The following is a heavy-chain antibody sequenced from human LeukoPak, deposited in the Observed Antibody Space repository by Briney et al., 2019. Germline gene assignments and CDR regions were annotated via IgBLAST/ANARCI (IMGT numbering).Heavy chain of an antibody. CDR2: FDPEDGET. V-gene: IGHV1-24*01. J-gene: IGHJ4*02. Sequence: ASVKVSCKVSGYTLTELSMHWVRQAPGKGLEWMGGFDPEDGETIYAQKFQGRVTMTEDTSTDTAYMELSSLRSEDTAVYYCAALRPDVTFGGVIVIPLYYFDYWGQGTLVTVSS. D-gene: IGHD3-16*02. CDR1: GYTLTELS. CDR3: AALRPDVTFGGVIVIPLYYFDY.